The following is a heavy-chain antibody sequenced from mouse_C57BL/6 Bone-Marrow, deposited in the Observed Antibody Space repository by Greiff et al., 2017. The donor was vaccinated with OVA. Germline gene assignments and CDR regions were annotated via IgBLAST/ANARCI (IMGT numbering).Heavy chain of an antibody. CDR1: GYTFTSYW. V-gene: IGHV1-53*01. Sequence: QVQLQQPGTELVKPGASVKLSCKASGYTFTSYWMHWVKQRPGQGLEWIGNINPRNGGTNYNEKFKSKATLTVDKSSSTAYMHISSLTSEYSAVYYGARKGVYYYGSSYAMDYWGQGTSVTVSS. D-gene: IGHD1-1*01. CDR2: INPRNGGT. CDR3: ARKGVYYYGSSYAMDY. J-gene: IGHJ4*01.